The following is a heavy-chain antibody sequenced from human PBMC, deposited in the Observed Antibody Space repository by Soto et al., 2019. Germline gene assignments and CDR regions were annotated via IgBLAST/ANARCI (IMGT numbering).Heavy chain of an antibody. CDR3: ASDRIDCRGDCYDY. J-gene: IGHJ4*02. CDR1: GGSISSYY. CDR2: IYYSGST. D-gene: IGHD2-15*01. V-gene: IGHV4-59*06. Sequence: PSETLSLTCTVSGGSISSYYWSWIRQPPGKGLEWIGYIYYSGSTYYNPSLKSRVTISVDTSKNQFSLKLSSVTAADTAVYYCASDRIDCRGDCYDYWGQGYLVIVSS.